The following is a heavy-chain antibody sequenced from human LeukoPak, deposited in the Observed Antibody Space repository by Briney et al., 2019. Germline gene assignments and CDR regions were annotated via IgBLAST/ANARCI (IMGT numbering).Heavy chain of an antibody. Sequence: SETLSLTCAVYGGSFSGYYWSWIRQPPGKGLEWIGEINHSGSTNYNPSLKSRVTISVDTSKNQFSLKLSSVTAADTAVYYGARGRFRSPNWFDPWGQGTLVTVSS. D-gene: IGHD1-14*01. CDR1: GGSFSGYY. V-gene: IGHV4-34*01. J-gene: IGHJ5*02. CDR2: INHSGST. CDR3: ARGRFRSPNWFDP.